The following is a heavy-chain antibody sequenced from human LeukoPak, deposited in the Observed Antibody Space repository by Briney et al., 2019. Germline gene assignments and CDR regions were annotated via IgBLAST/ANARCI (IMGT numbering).Heavy chain of an antibody. CDR1: GGSIINYS. D-gene: IGHD3-3*01. V-gene: IGHV4-4*07. CDR3: ARGSGYSGYYFDY. Sequence: SETLSLTCTVSGGSIINYSWSWIRQPAGKGLEWIGRVYTSGSTNYNPSLKSRVTMSVDMSKNQFSLKLSSVTAADTAVYYCARGSGYSGYYFDYWGQGTLVTVSS. J-gene: IGHJ4*02. CDR2: VYTSGST.